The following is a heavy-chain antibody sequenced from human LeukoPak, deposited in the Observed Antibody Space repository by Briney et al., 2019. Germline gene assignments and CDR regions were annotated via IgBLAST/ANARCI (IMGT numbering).Heavy chain of an antibody. Sequence: SETLSLTCTVSGGSISSYYWSWIRHPPGKGLEWIGRIYTSGSTNYNPSLKSRVTMSVDTPKNQFSLKLSSVTAPDTAVYYCARDGGFGELGDDFDIWGQGTMVTVSS. J-gene: IGHJ3*02. V-gene: IGHV4-4*07. CDR2: IYTSGST. CDR1: GGSISSYY. D-gene: IGHD3-10*01. CDR3: ARDGGFGELGDDFDI.